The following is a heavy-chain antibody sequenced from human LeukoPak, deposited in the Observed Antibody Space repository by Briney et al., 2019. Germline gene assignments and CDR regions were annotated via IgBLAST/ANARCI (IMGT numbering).Heavy chain of an antibody. CDR3: ARWGADYYYGMDV. D-gene: IGHD3-16*01. CDR2: IYYSGST. CDR1: GGSISSGGYY. V-gene: IGHV4-61*08. J-gene: IGHJ6*02. Sequence: SQTLSLTCTVSGGSISSGGYYWSWIRQPPGKGLEWIGYIYYSGSTNYNPSLKSRVTISVDTSKNQFSLKLSSVTAADTAVYYCARWGADYYYGMDVWGQGTTVTVSS.